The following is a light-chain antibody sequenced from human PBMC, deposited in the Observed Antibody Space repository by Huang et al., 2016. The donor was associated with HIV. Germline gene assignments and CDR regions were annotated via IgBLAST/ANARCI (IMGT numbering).Light chain of an antibody. CDR2: GAF. J-gene: IGKJ2*01. Sequence: EVVMTQSPATLSVSPGERATLSCRASQSISTNLAWYQQKPGQPPRLLIYGAFTRAPGIPARFSGSASGVDFSLTISSLQTEDFAVYYCQQYDNWPPYTFGQGTKLEIK. V-gene: IGKV3-15*01. CDR1: QSISTN. CDR3: QQYDNWPPYT.